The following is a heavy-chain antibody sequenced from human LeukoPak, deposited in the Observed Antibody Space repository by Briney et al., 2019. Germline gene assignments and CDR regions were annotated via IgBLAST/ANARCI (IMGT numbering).Heavy chain of an antibody. V-gene: IGHV4-59*08. CDR1: GGSISSYY. D-gene: IGHD3-16*02. CDR3: ARHSVVRLGELSPDY. Sequence: SETLSLTCTVSGGSISSYYWSWIRQPPGKGLEWIGYIYYSGSTNYNPSLKSRVTISVDTSKNQFSLSLSSVTAADTAVYYCARHSVVRLGELSPDYWGQGTLVTVSS. CDR2: IYYSGST. J-gene: IGHJ4*02.